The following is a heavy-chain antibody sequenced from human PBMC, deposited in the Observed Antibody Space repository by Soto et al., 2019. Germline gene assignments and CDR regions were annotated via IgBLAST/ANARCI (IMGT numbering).Heavy chain of an antibody. Sequence: SETLSLTCTVSGGSISSSSYYWGWIRQSPGKGLEWIGSIYYSGSTYYNPSLKSRVTISVDTSKNQFSLKLSSVTAADTAVYYCARRYYDILTGYAPFDYWGQGTLVTVSS. V-gene: IGHV4-39*01. D-gene: IGHD3-9*01. CDR2: IYYSGST. J-gene: IGHJ4*02. CDR3: ARRYYDILTGYAPFDY. CDR1: GGSISSSSYY.